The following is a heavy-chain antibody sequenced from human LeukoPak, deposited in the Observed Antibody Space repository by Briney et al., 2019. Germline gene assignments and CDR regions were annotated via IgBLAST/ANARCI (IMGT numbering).Heavy chain of an antibody. CDR3: ARDRDGGWSFDY. J-gene: IGHJ4*02. CDR2: IIGNGGAA. D-gene: IGHD6-19*01. V-gene: IGHV3-64*01. CDR1: GFTFSTYP. Sequence: GGSLGLSCAASGFTFSTYPMHWVRQAPGKGLEFVSSIIGNGGAAFYANSVKGRFTISRDNSKNTLYLQMGSLRAEDMAVYYCARDRDGGWSFDYWGQGALVTVSS.